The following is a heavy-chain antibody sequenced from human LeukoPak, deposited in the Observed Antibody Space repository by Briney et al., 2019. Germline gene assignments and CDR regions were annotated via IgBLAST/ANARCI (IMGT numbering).Heavy chain of an antibody. CDR3: ARGWGGSGWYFDL. D-gene: IGHD3-10*01. CDR2: ISYDGRNK. Sequence: PGGSLRLSCAPSGFTFSSYAMHWVRQAPGKGLEWVAVISYDGRNKYYADSVKGRFTISRDNSKNTLYLQMNTLRAEDTAVFYCARGWGGSGWYFDLWGRGTLVTVSS. CDR1: GFTFSSYA. V-gene: IGHV3-30*14. J-gene: IGHJ2*01.